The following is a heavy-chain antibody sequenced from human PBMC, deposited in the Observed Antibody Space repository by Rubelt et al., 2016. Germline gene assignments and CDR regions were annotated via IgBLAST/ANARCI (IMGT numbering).Heavy chain of an antibody. CDR2: ICGSGDRT. V-gene: IGHV3-23*01. J-gene: IGHJ4*02. D-gene: IGHD3/OR15-3a*01. CDR3: AREYDGLWTGYYLDY. CDR1: GFTFSSYA. Sequence: EVQLLESGGGLVQFGGSLRLSCAASGFTFSSYAMSWVRQAPGKGLEWVSGICGSGDRTYYADSVKGRFTIYRDISKNTLHLQINSLRVDDTAVYYCAREYDGLWTGYYLDYWGPGTLVTVSS.